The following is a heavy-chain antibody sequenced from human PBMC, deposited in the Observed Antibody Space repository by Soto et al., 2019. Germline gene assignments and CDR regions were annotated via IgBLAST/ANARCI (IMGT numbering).Heavy chain of an antibody. CDR1: GDSVSSNRAV. D-gene: IGHD3-9*01. CDR3: VRLVGNSWLVP. J-gene: IGHJ5*02. Sequence: SQTLSLTCAMSGDSVSSNRAVWNWIRQSPSRGLEWLGRTYYRSQWHYEYAVFVQSRISIDPDTSKNQFSLQLNSVTPEDTAVYYCVRLVGNSWLVPSGQGTLVTLS. CDR2: TYYRSQWHY. V-gene: IGHV6-1*01.